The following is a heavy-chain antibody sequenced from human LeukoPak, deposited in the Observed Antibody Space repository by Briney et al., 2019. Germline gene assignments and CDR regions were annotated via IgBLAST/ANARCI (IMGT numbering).Heavy chain of an antibody. CDR2: IKSDGSST. CDR1: GLTFSGYW. J-gene: IGHJ4*02. V-gene: IGHV3-74*01. Sequence: GGSLRLSCAASGLTFSGYWMHWVRQAPGKGLVWVSRIKSDGSSTTYVDSVKGRFTISRDNAKNTLYLQMNSLRAEDTAVYYCARDPDLSGYSFFDYWGKGTLVTVSS. CDR3: ARDPDLSGYSFFDY. D-gene: IGHD3-22*01.